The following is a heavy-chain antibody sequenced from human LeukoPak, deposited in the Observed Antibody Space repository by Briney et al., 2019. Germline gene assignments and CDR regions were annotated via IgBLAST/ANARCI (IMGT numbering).Heavy chain of an antibody. J-gene: IGHJ5*02. Sequence: GASVKVSCKASGYTFTVYYMHWVRQAPGQGLEWMGWINPNSGGTDYAQKFQDRVTMTWEKSINTAYMDLSRLTSDDTAIYYCARQATAAGQGDWFDPWGQGTLVTVSS. CDR1: GYTFTVYY. CDR3: ARQATAAGQGDWFDP. V-gene: IGHV1-2*02. CDR2: INPNSGGT. D-gene: IGHD6-13*01.